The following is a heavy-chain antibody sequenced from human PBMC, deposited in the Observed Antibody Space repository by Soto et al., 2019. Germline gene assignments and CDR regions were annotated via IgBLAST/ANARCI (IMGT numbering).Heavy chain of an antibody. CDR2: ISYDGSNK. Sequence: QVQLVESGGGVVQPGRSLRLSCAASGLTFSSYGMHWVRQATGKGLEWVAVISYDGSNKYYADSVKGRFTISRDNSKNTLYLQMNSLRAEDTAVDYCEIDYVSIEYYFDYWGQGTLATVSS. D-gene: IGHD3-10*02. CDR1: GLTFSSYG. V-gene: IGHV3-30*03. CDR3: EIDYVSIEYYFDY. J-gene: IGHJ4*02.